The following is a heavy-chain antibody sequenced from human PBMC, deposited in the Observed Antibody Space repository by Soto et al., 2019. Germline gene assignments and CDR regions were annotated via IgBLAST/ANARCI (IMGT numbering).Heavy chain of an antibody. CDR2: IYHSGST. Sequence: SETLSLTCAVSGGSISSGGYSWSWIRQPPGTGLEWIGYIYHSGSTYYNPSLKSRVTISVDTSKNQFSLKLSSVTAADTAVYYCARGYGRNFDYWGQGTLVTVSS. CDR3: ARGYGRNFDY. V-gene: IGHV4-30-2*01. J-gene: IGHJ4*02. CDR1: GGSISSGGYS. D-gene: IGHD5-18*01.